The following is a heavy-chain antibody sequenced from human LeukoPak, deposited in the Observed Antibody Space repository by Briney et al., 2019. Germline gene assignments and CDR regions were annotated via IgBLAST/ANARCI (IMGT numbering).Heavy chain of an antibody. CDR3: AREGRLGGIVGAMGFDY. D-gene: IGHD1-26*01. V-gene: IGHV3-21*01. CDR1: GFTFSSYR. CDR2: ISGSSSYI. Sequence: GGSLTLSCAASGFTFSSYRMNWVRRAPGKGLEWVSFISGSSSYIQYADSVKGRFTISRDNAKNSLYLQMNSLTAEGTLVYYRAREGRLGGIVGAMGFDYWGQGTLVTVSS. J-gene: IGHJ4*02.